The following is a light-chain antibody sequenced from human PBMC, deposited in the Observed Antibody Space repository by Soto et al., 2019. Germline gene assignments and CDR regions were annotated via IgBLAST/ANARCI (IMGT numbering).Light chain of an antibody. CDR2: RNT. V-gene: IGLV1-40*01. CDR3: QSYDGSLSGDEVI. J-gene: IGLJ2*01. Sequence: QSVLTQPPSVSGAPGQRVTISCTGTSSNIGAGYDVHWYQHLPGTAPKLLIFRNTNRPSGVPDRFSGSKSGTSASLAITGVQAEDEADYYCQSYDGSLSGDEVIFGGGTKLTVL. CDR1: SSNIGAGYD.